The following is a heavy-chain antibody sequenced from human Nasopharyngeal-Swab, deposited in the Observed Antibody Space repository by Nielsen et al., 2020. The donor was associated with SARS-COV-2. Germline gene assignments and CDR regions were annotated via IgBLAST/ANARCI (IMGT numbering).Heavy chain of an antibody. CDR2: IYYSGST. Sequence: WIRQPPGKGLEWIGYIYYSGSTYYNPSLKSRVTISVDTSENQFSLKLSSVTAADTAVYYCARDLIYYYGSGSYGAPHYYYYGMDVWGQGTTVTVSS. CDR3: ARDLIYYYGSGSYGAPHYYYYGMDV. D-gene: IGHD3-10*01. V-gene: IGHV4-31*02. J-gene: IGHJ6*02.